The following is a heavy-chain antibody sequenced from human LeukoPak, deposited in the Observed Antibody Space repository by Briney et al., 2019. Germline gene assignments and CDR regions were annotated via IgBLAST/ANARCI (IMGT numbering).Heavy chain of an antibody. D-gene: IGHD3-10*01. V-gene: IGHV4-39*07. Sequence: SETLSLTCTVSGGSISSSSYYWGWIRQPPGKGLEWIGSIYYSGSTYYNPSLKSRVTISVDTSKNQFSLKLSSVTAADTAVYYCARLVTMVRGDDAFDIWGQGTMVTVSS. CDR2: IYYSGST. CDR3: ARLVTMVRGDDAFDI. CDR1: GGSISSSSYY. J-gene: IGHJ3*02.